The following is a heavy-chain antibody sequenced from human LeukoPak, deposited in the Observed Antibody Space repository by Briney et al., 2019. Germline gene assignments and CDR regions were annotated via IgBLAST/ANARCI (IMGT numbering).Heavy chain of an antibody. CDR2: IDWDDDK. D-gene: IGHD5-18*01. CDR3: ARIGGYSYGIDAFDI. J-gene: IGHJ3*02. CDR1: GFSLSTSGMR. Sequence: SGPALVKPIQTLTLTCTFSGFSLSTSGMRVSWIRQPPGKALEWLARIDWDDDKFYSTSLKTRLTISKDTSKNQVVLTMTNMDPVDTATYYCARIGGYSYGIDAFDIWGQGTMVTVSS. V-gene: IGHV2-70*04.